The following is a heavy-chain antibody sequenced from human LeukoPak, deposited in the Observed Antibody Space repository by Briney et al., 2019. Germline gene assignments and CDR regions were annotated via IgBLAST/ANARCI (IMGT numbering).Heavy chain of an antibody. V-gene: IGHV3-30*04. D-gene: IGHD3-22*01. CDR3: ARDREYYYDSSGYSFDY. CDR1: GFTFSSYA. CDR2: ISYDGSNK. Sequence: GRSLRLSCAASGFTFSSYAMHWVRQAPGKGLEWMAVISYDGSNKYYADSVKGRFTISRDNSKNTLYLQMNSLRAEDTAVYYCARDREYYYDSSGYSFDYWGQGTLVTVSS. J-gene: IGHJ4*02.